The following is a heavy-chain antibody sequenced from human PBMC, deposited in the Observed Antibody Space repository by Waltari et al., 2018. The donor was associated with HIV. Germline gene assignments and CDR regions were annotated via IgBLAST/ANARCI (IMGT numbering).Heavy chain of an antibody. V-gene: IGHV3-21*02. CDR1: GFIFSGYS. CDR2: IGSSGNYV. D-gene: IGHD2-8*01. CDR3: ARIMANGYFDY. J-gene: IGHJ4*02. Sequence: EVQLVESGVGLVKPGGSLRLSCAASGFIFSGYSLHWVRQAPGKGLEWVSSIGSSGNYVYYADSVKGRITISRDNAKNSLYLQMNSLRAEDTAVYYCARIMANGYFDYWGQGTLVTVSS.